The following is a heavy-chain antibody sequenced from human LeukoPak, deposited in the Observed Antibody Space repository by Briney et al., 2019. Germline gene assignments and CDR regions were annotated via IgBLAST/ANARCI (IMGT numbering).Heavy chain of an antibody. Sequence: GGSLRLSCAASGFTFSSYWMHWVRQGPGKGLVWVSRINSDGITTNHADSVKGRFTISRDNAKNTLYLQMNSLRAEDTAVYYCARGATVTTRNAFDIWGQATMVTVSS. CDR3: ARGATVTTRNAFDI. J-gene: IGHJ3*02. D-gene: IGHD4-17*01. CDR2: INSDGITT. CDR1: GFTFSSYW. V-gene: IGHV3-74*01.